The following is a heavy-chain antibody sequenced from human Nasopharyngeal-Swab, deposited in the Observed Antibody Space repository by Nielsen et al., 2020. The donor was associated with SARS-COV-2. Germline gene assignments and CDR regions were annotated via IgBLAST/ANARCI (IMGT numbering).Heavy chain of an antibody. J-gene: IGHJ5*02. CDR2: IYYSGRT. V-gene: IGHV4-39*01. Sequence: SETLSLTCAVYGGSFSSYYWGWIRQPPGKGLEWIGSIYYSGRTHYNPSLKSRVTISVDTSKNQFSLKLSSVTAADTAVYYCARQEYSSSSSWLEWFDPWGQGTLVTVSS. CDR1: GGSFSSYY. CDR3: ARQEYSSSSSWLEWFDP. D-gene: IGHD6-6*01.